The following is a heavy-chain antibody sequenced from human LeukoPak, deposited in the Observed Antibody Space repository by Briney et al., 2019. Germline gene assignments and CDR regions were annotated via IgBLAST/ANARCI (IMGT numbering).Heavy chain of an antibody. CDR1: GFTFNSYA. V-gene: IGHV3-23*01. D-gene: IGHD5-18*01. CDR3: ARDLAYSRLDY. Sequence: GGSLRLSCAASGFTFNSYAMNWVRQAPGMGLEWVSTISGTGFTTYYAESLKGRFTISRDNSRDTLYLQMNSLRVEDTAFYYCARDLAYSRLDYWGQGMLVTVSS. CDR2: ISGTGFTT. J-gene: IGHJ4*02.